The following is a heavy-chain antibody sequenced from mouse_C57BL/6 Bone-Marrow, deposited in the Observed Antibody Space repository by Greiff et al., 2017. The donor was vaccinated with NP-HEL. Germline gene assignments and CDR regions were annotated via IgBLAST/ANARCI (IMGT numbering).Heavy chain of an antibody. CDR2: ISNGGGST. CDR1: GFTFSDYY. Sequence: DVMLVESGGGLVQPGGSLKLSCAASGFTFSDYYMYWVRQTPEKRLEWVAYISNGGGSTYYPDTVKGRFTISRDNAKNTLYLQMSRLKSEDTAMYYCARPKGKDYAMDYWGQGTSVTVSS. J-gene: IGHJ4*01. CDR3: ARPKGKDYAMDY. V-gene: IGHV5-12*01.